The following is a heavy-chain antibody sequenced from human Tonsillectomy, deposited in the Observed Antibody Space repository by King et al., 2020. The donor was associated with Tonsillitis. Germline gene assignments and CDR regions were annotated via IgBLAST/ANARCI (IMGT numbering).Heavy chain of an antibody. D-gene: IGHD2-8*02. CDR2: ISGRGYDT. CDR1: GLTFSNSA. V-gene: IGHV3-23*04. Sequence: VQLVESGGGLVQPGASLRLSCEASGLTFSNSAMSWVRQAPGKGLEWVSTISGRGYDTYYADSVKGRFTISRDNSKNTLYLQMNSLRAEDTPVYYCANIYWTARFYYQFDFWGQGTLVTVSS. CDR3: ANIYWTARFYYQFDF. J-gene: IGHJ4*02.